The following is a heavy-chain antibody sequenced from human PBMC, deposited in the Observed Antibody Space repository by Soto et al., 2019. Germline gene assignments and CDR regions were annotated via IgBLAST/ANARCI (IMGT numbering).Heavy chain of an antibody. J-gene: IGHJ5*02. V-gene: IGHV3-23*01. Sequence: GGSLRLSCAASGFTFSSYAMSWVRQAPGKGLEWVSAISGSGGSTYYADSVKGRFTISRDNAKNSLYLQMNSLRAEDTALYYCARGYCSSTSCPGPDPWGQGTLVTVSS. CDR3: ARGYCSSTSCPGPDP. CDR1: GFTFSSYA. CDR2: ISGSGGST. D-gene: IGHD2-2*01.